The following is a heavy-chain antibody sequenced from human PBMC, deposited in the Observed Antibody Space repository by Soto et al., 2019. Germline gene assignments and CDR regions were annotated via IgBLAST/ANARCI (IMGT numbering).Heavy chain of an antibody. CDR3: ARMGDVPYYYYGMDV. D-gene: IGHD3-16*01. CDR2: INGYNGNT. V-gene: IGHV1-18*01. CDR1: GYTFTSYG. Sequence: ASVKVSCQASGYTFTSYGISWVRQAPGQGLEWMGWINGYNGNTNHAQKLQGRVTMSTDTSTSTAYMELRSLRSDDSAVYYCARMGDVPYYYYGMDVWGQGTTVTVSS. J-gene: IGHJ6*02.